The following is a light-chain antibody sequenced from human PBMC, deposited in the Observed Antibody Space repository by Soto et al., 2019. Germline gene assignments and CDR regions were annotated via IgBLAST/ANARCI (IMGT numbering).Light chain of an antibody. CDR3: QQYYDWPWT. CDR2: GAS. CDR1: QSVSNNY. J-gene: IGKJ1*01. V-gene: IGKV3-20*01. Sequence: EIVLTQSLGTLSLSPGERATLSCRASQSVSNNYLAWYQQKPGQAPRLLIYGASNRATGIPDRFSGSGSGTDFTLTISSLQSEDFAVYYCQQYYDWPWTFGQGAKVDIK.